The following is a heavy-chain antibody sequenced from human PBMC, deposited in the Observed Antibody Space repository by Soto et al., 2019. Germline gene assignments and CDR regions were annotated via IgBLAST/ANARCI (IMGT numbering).Heavy chain of an antibody. V-gene: IGHV1-8*01. J-gene: IGHJ6*03. Sequence: QVQLVQSGAEVKKPGASVKVSCKASGYTFTSHDINWVRQATGQGLEWMGWMNPNSGNTGYAQKFQGRVNMTRNTSTTTAYMELSSLGSEDTAVYYCARATSITVFGVVSYFMDVWATGTTVTVS. CDR3: ARATSITVFGVVSYFMDV. CDR1: GYTFTSHD. CDR2: MNPNSGNT. D-gene: IGHD3-3*01.